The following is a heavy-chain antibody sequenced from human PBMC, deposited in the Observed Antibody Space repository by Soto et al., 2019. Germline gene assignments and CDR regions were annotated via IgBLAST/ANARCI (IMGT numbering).Heavy chain of an antibody. V-gene: IGHV3-23*01. J-gene: IGHJ4*02. D-gene: IGHD2-2*01. CDR2: ISVSGGST. CDR1: GFTFSSYA. Sequence: GGSLRLSCAASGFTFSSYAMSWVRQAPGKGLEWVSAISVSGGSTYYAYSVKGRFTISRANSKNTLYLQMNSLRAEDTAVYYCANYHPHCAESICAYYFDYWGQGTLVTVSS. CDR3: ANYHPHCAESICAYYFDY.